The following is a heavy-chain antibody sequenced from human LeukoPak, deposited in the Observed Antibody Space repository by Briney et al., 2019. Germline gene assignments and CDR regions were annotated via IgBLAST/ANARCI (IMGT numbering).Heavy chain of an antibody. CDR3: ARGSSANWNIFDF. CDR1: GASLNTYY. Sequence: KSSETLSLTCTVSGASLNTYYWTWIRQPAGKGLEWIGRLSTDRSTTSNPSLKSRITMSVDTSKNQFSLKLNSVTAAETAVYYCARGSSANWNIFDFWGQGSLVTVSS. V-gene: IGHV4-4*07. J-gene: IGHJ4*02. CDR2: LSTDRST. D-gene: IGHD1-1*01.